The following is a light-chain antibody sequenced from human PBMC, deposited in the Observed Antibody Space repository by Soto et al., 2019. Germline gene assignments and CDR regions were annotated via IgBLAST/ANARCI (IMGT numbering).Light chain of an antibody. CDR2: EGS. CDR3: CSYAGSSTWV. J-gene: IGLJ3*02. V-gene: IGLV2-23*01. CDR1: SSDVGSYNL. Sequence: QSVLTQPASVSGSPGQSITISCTGTSSDVGSYNLVSWYQQHPGKAPKLMIYEGSKRPSGVSNRFSGSKSGNTASLTIYGLQAEDEAEYYCCSYAGSSTWVFGGGTKLTVL.